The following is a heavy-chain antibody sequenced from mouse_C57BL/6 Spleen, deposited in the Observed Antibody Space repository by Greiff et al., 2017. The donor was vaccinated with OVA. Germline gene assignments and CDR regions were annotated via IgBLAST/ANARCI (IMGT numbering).Heavy chain of an antibody. Sequence: EVKVVESGGGLVKPGGSLKLSCAASGFTFSDYGMHWVRQAPEKGLEWVAYISSGSSTIYYADTVKGRFTISRDNAKNTLFLQMTSLRSEDTAMYYCARSSWGDYAMDYWGQGTSVTVSS. V-gene: IGHV5-17*01. D-gene: IGHD1-1*01. CDR3: ARSSWGDYAMDY. CDR1: GFTFSDYG. J-gene: IGHJ4*01. CDR2: ISSGSSTI.